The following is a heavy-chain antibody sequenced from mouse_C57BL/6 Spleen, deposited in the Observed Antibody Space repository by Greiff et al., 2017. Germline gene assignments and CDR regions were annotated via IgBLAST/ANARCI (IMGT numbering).Heavy chain of an antibody. CDR1: GYAFSSSW. Sequence: QVQLQQSGPELVKPGASVKISCKASGYAFSSSWMNWVKQRPGKGLEWIGRMYPGDGDTNYNGTIKGKATLTADKSYSTAYMQLSSLTSADSAVYCGAHYDGSSNWYFEVWGTGTTVTVSS. CDR2: MYPGDGDT. D-gene: IGHD1-1*01. CDR3: AHYDGSSNWYFEV. J-gene: IGHJ1*03. V-gene: IGHV1-82*01.